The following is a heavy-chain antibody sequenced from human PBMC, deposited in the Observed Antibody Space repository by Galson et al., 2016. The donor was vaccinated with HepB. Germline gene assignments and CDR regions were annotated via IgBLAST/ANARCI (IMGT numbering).Heavy chain of an antibody. J-gene: IGHJ3*01. CDR3: AKDLYDSCGYYSGGLDY. CDR1: GDSVSSNSAA. Sequence: CAISGDSVSSNSAAWNWIRQPPSRGLEWLGRTYYRSKWYNDYAVSVKSRITIKADTSKNQFSLLLTSVTPEDTAVYYCAKDLYDSCGYYSGGLDYWGQGTMVTVSS. CDR2: TYYRSKWYN. D-gene: IGHD3-22*01. V-gene: IGHV6-1*01.